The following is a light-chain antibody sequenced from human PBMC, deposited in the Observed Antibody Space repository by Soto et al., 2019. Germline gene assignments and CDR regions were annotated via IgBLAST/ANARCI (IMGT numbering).Light chain of an antibody. CDR3: QHYGESSST. J-gene: IGKJ4*01. CDR1: QTITYNF. V-gene: IGKV3D-20*01. Sequence: IVLTQSPGTLSLSPGEVATLSCGASQTITYNFLAWYQKKPGLAPRLLVYDASNRATGIPDRFSGSGSGTYFTLPISTLEPEDFAVYYCQHYGESSSTFGGGTRVEI. CDR2: DAS.